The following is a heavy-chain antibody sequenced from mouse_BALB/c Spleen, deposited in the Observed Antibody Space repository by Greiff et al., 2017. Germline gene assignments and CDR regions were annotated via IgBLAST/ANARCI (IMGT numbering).Heavy chain of an antibody. J-gene: IGHJ4*01. Sequence: QVQLKESGPGLVAPSQSLSITCTVSGFSLTSYGVHWVRQPPGKGLEWLGVIWAGGSTNYNSALMSRLSISKDNSKSQVFLKMNSLQTDDTAMYYCARDRDYRYDGGAMDYWGQGTSVTVSS. V-gene: IGHV2-9*02. CDR1: GFSLTSYG. CDR3: ARDRDYRYDGGAMDY. CDR2: IWAGGST. D-gene: IGHD2-14*01.